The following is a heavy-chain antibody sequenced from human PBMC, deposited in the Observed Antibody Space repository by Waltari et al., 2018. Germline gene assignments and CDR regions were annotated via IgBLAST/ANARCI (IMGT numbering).Heavy chain of an antibody. Sequence: QVQLQESGPGLVKPSQTLSLTCTVSGGSISSGSYYWSWIRQPAGKGREWIGRIYTRGRPNYNPSLKSRVTISVDTSKNQFSLKLSSVTAADTAVYYCARDCSGGSCYFPGMDVWGQGTTVTVSS. CDR1: GGSISSGSYY. D-gene: IGHD2-15*01. V-gene: IGHV4-61*02. CDR2: IYTRGRP. J-gene: IGHJ6*02. CDR3: ARDCSGGSCYFPGMDV.